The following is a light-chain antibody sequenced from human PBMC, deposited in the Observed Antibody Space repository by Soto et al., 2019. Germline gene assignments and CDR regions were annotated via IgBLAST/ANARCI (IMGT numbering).Light chain of an antibody. Sequence: EIVMTQSPATLSVSPGERATLSCRASQSVSSNLAWYQQKLGQAPRLLIYGASTRATGIPARFSGSGSGTEFTITISSLESEDFAGYYCQQYNNWPLWTFGQGTRVEIK. J-gene: IGKJ1*01. CDR3: QQYNNWPLWT. CDR2: GAS. CDR1: QSVSSN. V-gene: IGKV3D-15*01.